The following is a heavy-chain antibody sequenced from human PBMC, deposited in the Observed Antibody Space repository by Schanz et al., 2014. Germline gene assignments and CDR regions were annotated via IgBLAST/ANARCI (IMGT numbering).Heavy chain of an antibody. Sequence: QVQLQESGPGLVKPSETLSLTCTVSGVSIGGYYWSWIRQPPGKGLEWIGYIFFSGSTTYNPSFNSRVPISVDMSKTQSALNLSSVTAADTAVYYCARLGVGDKAYYYYGTDVWGQGTTVLVSS. V-gene: IGHV4-59*08. CDR1: GVSIGGYY. CDR2: IFFSGST. J-gene: IGHJ6*02. CDR3: ARLGVGDKAYYYYGTDV. D-gene: IGHD1-26*01.